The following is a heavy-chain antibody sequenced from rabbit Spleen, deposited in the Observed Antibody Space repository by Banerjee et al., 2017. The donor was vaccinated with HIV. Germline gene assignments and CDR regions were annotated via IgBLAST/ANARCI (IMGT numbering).Heavy chain of an antibody. CDR1: GVSFSGDSY. V-gene: IGHV1S40*01. J-gene: IGHJ6*01. CDR2: IDTGSSGFT. D-gene: IGHD8-1*01. CDR3: ARDTGSSFSSYGMDL. Sequence: QSLEESGGDLVKPGASLTLTCIASGVSFSGDSYMCWARQAPGKGLEWIVCIDTGSSGFTYFASWARGRFTISKTSSTTVTLQMTSLTAADTATYFCARDTGSSFSSYGMDLWGPGTLVTVS.